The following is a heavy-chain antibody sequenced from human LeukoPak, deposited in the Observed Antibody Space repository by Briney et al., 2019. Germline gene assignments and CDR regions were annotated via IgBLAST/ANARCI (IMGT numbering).Heavy chain of an antibody. CDR1: GFTFSSYE. V-gene: IGHV3-48*03. CDR3: ARELGTHFDY. J-gene: IGHJ4*02. Sequence: GGSLRLSCAASGFTFSSYEMNWVRQAPGKGLEWVSYINSSCSTIYYADSVKGRFTISRDNAQNSLYLQMNSLRADDSAVYYCARELGTHFDYWGQGTLVTVSS. D-gene: IGHD7-27*01. CDR2: INSSCSTI.